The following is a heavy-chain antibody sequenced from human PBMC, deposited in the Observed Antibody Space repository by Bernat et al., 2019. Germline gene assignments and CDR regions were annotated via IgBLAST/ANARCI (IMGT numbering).Heavy chain of an antibody. CDR3: AKDSCSSTSCYFSAFDI. CDR2: ISGSGGST. CDR1: GFTFSSYA. Sequence: VQLVESGGDVVQPGRSLRLSCAASGFTFSSYAMSWVRQAPGKGLEWVSAISGSGGSTYYADSVKGRFTISRDNSKNTLYLQMNSLRAEDTAVYYCAKDSCSSTSCYFSAFDIWGQGTMVTVSS. J-gene: IGHJ3*02. V-gene: IGHV3-23*04. D-gene: IGHD2-2*01.